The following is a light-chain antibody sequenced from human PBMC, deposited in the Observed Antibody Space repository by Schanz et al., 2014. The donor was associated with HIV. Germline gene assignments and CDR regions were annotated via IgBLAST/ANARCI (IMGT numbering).Light chain of an antibody. CDR2: RAS. CDR3: QQYNSYSQT. V-gene: IGKV1-5*03. CDR1: QSISGW. J-gene: IGKJ1*01. Sequence: DIQMTQSPSTLSASVGDRISITCRASQSISGWLAWYQQKPGKAPRLLMYRASTLESGVPSRFSGSGSGTEFTLTISSLQPDDFATYYCQQYNSYSQTFGQGTKVEIK.